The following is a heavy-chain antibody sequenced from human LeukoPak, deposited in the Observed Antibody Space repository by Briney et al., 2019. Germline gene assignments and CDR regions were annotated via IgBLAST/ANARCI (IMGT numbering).Heavy chain of an antibody. CDR2: IYYSGST. J-gene: IGHJ4*02. Sequence: SETLSLTCTVSGGSISSGSYYWSWIRQPAGKGLEWIGYIYYSGSTNYNPSLKSRVTISVDTSKNQFSLKLSSVTAADTAVYYCARVYGEGYPVDYWGQGTLVTVSS. D-gene: IGHD4/OR15-4a*01. CDR3: ARVYGEGYPVDY. V-gene: IGHV4-61*10. CDR1: GGSISSGSYY.